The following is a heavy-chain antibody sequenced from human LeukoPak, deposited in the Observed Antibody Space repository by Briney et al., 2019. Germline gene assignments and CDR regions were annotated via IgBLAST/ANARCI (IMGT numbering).Heavy chain of an antibody. CDR1: GFTFITYS. CDR2: ITGSGAFT. V-gene: IGHV3-23*01. J-gene: IGHJ4*02. Sequence: PGGSLSLSCAASGFTFITYSMTWVRQAPGRGLEWVSAITGSGAFTDYADSVKGRFTISRDNPKNTLYLQMNSLRAEDTAVYYCARDRSTVTTWVDYWGQGTLVTVSS. CDR3: ARDRSTVTTWVDY. D-gene: IGHD4-17*01.